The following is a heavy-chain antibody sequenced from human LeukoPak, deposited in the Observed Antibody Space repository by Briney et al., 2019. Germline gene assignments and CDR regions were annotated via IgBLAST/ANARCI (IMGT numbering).Heavy chain of an antibody. CDR3: AREGTPFHY. CDR1: GYTFASYG. V-gene: IGHV1-18*01. J-gene: IGHJ4*02. CDR2: ISAYHGNT. D-gene: IGHD2-15*01. Sequence: ASVKVSCKASGYTFASYGISWVRQAPGQRLEWMGWISAYHGNTNYAQKLQGRVTVTTDTSTTTAYMELRSLRSDDTAVYHCAREGTPFHYRGQGTMATVPS.